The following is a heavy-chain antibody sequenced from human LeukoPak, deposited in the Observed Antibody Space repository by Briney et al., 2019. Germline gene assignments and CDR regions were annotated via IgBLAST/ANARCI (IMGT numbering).Heavy chain of an antibody. CDR1: GYTFTSYD. V-gene: IGHV1-8*03. D-gene: IGHD2-2*01. J-gene: IGHJ3*02. CDR3: ASLRSVSTSWDAFDI. Sequence: ASVKVSCKASGYTFTSYDINWVRQATGQGLEWMGWMNPNSGNTGYAQKFQGRFTITRNTSISKAYMELSSLRSEDTAVYYCASLRSVSTSWDAFDIWGQGTMVTVSS. CDR2: MNPNSGNT.